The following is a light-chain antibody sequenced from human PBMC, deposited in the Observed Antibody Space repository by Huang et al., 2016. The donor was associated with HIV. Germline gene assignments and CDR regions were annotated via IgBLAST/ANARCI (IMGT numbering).Light chain of an antibody. CDR2: AAF. CDR1: QGISNS. CDR3: HQYYTGLRRT. J-gene: IGKJ1*01. Sequence: DIQMTQSPSSLSASVGDRVTSTCRASQGISNSLAWYQQKPGKAPKLLLYAAFRLESGGPSRCSGSGSGTDYTLTISSLQPEDFATYYCHQYYTGLRRTFGQGTKVEIK. V-gene: IGKV1-NL1*01.